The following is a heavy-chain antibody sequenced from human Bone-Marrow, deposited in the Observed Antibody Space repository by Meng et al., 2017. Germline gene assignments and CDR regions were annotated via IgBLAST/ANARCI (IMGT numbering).Heavy chain of an antibody. CDR2: IYYSGST. J-gene: IGHJ3*02. Sequence: SETLSLTCTVSGGSISSYYWSWIRQPPGKVLEWIGYIYYSGSTNYNPSLKSRVTISVDTSKSQFSLKLSSVTAADTAVYYCAGYRPIIYDILTGQGPRAAFDIWGQGTMVTVSS. V-gene: IGHV4-59*01. D-gene: IGHD3-9*01. CDR1: GGSISSYY. CDR3: AGYRPIIYDILTGQGPRAAFDI.